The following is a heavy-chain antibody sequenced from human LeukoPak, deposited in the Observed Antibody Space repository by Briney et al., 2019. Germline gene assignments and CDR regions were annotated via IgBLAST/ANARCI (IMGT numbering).Heavy chain of an antibody. CDR2: ISSSSSYI. Sequence: GSLRLSCAASGFTFSSYSMNWVRQAPGKGLEWVSSISSSSSYIYYADSVKGRFTISRDNAKNSLYLQMNSLRAEDTAVYYCARDLYDILTGYSSTFDYWGQGTLVTVSS. D-gene: IGHD3-9*01. CDR3: ARDLYDILTGYSSTFDY. V-gene: IGHV3-21*01. J-gene: IGHJ4*02. CDR1: GFTFSSYS.